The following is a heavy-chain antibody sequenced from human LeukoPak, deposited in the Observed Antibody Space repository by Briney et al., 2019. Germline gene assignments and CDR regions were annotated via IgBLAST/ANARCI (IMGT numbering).Heavy chain of an antibody. Sequence: GASVKVSCKASGYTFTGYYMHWVRQAPGQGLEWMGWINPNSGGTNYAQKFQGRVTMTRDTSISTAYMELSRLRSDDTAVYYCAREKYCSSTSCYDYWGQGTLVTVSS. CDR1: GYTFTGYY. V-gene: IGHV1-2*02. CDR3: AREKYCSSTSCYDY. D-gene: IGHD2-2*01. CDR2: INPNSGGT. J-gene: IGHJ4*02.